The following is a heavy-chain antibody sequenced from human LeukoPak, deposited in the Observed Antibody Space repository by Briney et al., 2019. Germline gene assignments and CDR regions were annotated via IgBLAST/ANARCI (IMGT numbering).Heavy chain of an antibody. CDR3: AREGGDYGSFDY. J-gene: IGHJ4*02. Sequence: GGSLRLSCAASGFTFSSYEMNWVRQAPGKGLEWVAVIWYDGSNKYYADSVKGRFTISRDNSKNTLYLQMNSLRAEDTAVYYCAREGGDYGSFDYWGQGTLVTVSS. D-gene: IGHD3-10*01. CDR1: GFTFSSYE. CDR2: IWYDGSNK. V-gene: IGHV3-33*08.